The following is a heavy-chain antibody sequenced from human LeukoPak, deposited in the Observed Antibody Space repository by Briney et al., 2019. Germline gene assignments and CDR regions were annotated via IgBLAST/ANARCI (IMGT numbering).Heavy chain of an antibody. Sequence: PGGSLRLSCAASGFTFSSYWMSWVRQAPGKGLEWVANIKKDGSEKYYVDSVKGRFTISRDNANNSLYLQMNSLRAEDTAVYYCARSYRRWDQRFDYWGQGTLVTVSS. CDR3: ARSYRRWDQRFDY. V-gene: IGHV3-7*01. D-gene: IGHD1-26*01. J-gene: IGHJ4*02. CDR2: IKKDGSEK. CDR1: GFTFSSYW.